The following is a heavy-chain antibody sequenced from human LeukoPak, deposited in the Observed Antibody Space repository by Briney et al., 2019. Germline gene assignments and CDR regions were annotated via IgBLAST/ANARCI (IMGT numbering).Heavy chain of an antibody. Sequence: GGSLRLSCAASGLTFSDYYMSWIRQAPGKGLEWVSYISTGGSTIYYADSVKGRFTISRDNAKNSLYLQMNSLRAEDTAMYYCARDIYYFDSSGYYYPGGSDYWGQGTLVTVSS. D-gene: IGHD3-22*01. CDR2: ISTGGSTI. CDR1: GLTFSDYY. V-gene: IGHV3-11*04. J-gene: IGHJ4*02. CDR3: ARDIYYFDSSGYYYPGGSDY.